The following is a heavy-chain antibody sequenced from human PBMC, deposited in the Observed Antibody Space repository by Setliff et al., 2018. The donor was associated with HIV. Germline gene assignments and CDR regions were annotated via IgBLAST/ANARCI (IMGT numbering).Heavy chain of an antibody. CDR3: ARDRGEVAMVRGAHDALDI. CDR1: GYTFTDYY. Sequence: ASVKVSCKTSGYTFTDYYMHWVRQAPGQGLEWMGRINANRGGTNYAQKFQGRVTITTDESTSTAYMELSSLRSEDTAVYYCARDRGEVAMVRGAHDALDIWGQGTMVTVSS. V-gene: IGHV1-2*06. CDR2: INANRGGT. D-gene: IGHD3-10*01. J-gene: IGHJ3*02.